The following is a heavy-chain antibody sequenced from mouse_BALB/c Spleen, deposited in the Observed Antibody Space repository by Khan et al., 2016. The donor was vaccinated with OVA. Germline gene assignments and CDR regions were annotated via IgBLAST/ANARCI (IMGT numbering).Heavy chain of an antibody. Sequence: EVKLVESGGGLVQPGGSRKLSCAASGFTFSGFGMHWVRQAPEKGLEWVAYISSVSKTTYYADTVKGRFNISRDNPKNTLFLQMTSLRSEDTAMYFCARTGYYYFDYWGQGTTLTVSS. J-gene: IGHJ2*01. CDR2: ISSVSKTT. D-gene: IGHD1-2*01. V-gene: IGHV5-17*02. CDR1: GFTFSGFG. CDR3: ARTGYYYFDY.